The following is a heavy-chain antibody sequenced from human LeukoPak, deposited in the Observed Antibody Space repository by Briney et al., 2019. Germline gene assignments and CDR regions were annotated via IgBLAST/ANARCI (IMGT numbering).Heavy chain of an antibody. V-gene: IGHV1-46*01. CDR2: INPSGGST. CDR3: AAIVGATRWFDP. J-gene: IGHJ5*02. CDR1: GYTFTSYY. D-gene: IGHD1-26*01. Sequence: ASVKVSRKASGYTFTSYYMHWVRQAPGQGLEWMGIINPSGGSTSYAQKFQGRVTMTRDTSTSTVYMELSSLRSEDTAVYYCAAIVGATRWFDPWGQGTLVTVSS.